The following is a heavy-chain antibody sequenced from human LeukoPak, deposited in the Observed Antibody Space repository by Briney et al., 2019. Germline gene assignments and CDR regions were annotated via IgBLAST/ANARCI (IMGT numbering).Heavy chain of an antibody. CDR2: IYYSGST. D-gene: IGHD6-13*01. CDR1: GGSISSYY. V-gene: IGHV4-59*01. J-gene: IGHJ6*02. CDR3: ARVVAAAGYYYYGMDV. Sequence: SETLSLTCTVSGGSISSYYWSWIRQPPGKGLEWIGYIYYSGSTNYNPSLKSRVTISVDTSKNQFSLKLSSVTAADTAVYYCARVVAAAGYYYYGMDVWGQGTTVTVSS.